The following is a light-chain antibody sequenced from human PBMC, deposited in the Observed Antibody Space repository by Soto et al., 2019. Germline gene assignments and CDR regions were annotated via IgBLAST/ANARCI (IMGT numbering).Light chain of an antibody. Sequence: EIAMTQSPGTMSVSPGDGDTLSCRASQSVGSNLAWYQQKPGQAPRLLIYDASIRATGIPARFSGSGSGTVFTLNISSLQSEDFALYYCQKYNNWPPWTFGQGTKVDIK. J-gene: IGKJ1*01. V-gene: IGKV3-15*01. CDR3: QKYNNWPPWT. CDR1: QSVGSN. CDR2: DAS.